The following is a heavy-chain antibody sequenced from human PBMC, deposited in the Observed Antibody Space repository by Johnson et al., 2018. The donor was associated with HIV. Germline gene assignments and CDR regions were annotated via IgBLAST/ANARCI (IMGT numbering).Heavy chain of an antibody. V-gene: IGHV3-30-3*01. CDR3: ARDGRGEQLVDQGDAFDI. D-gene: IGHD6-6*01. Sequence: QVQLVESGGGLVQPGGSLRLSCAASGFTFSTYAFHWVRQAPGKGLEWVAVISYDGSNKYYADSVKGRFTISRDNSKNTLYLQMNSLRAEDTALYFCARDGRGEQLVDQGDAFDIWGQGTMVTVSS. CDR2: ISYDGSNK. CDR1: GFTFSTYA. J-gene: IGHJ3*02.